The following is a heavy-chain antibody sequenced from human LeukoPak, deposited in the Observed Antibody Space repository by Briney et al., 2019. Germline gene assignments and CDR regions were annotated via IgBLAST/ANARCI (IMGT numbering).Heavy chain of an antibody. D-gene: IGHD3-10*01. CDR1: GGSFSGYY. V-gene: IGHV4-34*01. Sequence: SETLSLTCAVYGGSFSGYYWSWIRQPPGKGLEWIGEINHSGNTNYNPSLKSRVTISVDTSKNQFSLKLSSVTAADTAVYYCASLTPTINYGSGTTIGYWGQGTLVTVSS. CDR2: INHSGNT. J-gene: IGHJ4*02. CDR3: ASLTPTINYGSGTTIGY.